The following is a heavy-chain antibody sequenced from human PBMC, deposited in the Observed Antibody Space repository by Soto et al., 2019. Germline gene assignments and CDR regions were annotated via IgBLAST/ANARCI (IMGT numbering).Heavy chain of an antibody. CDR1: GFTFNNYC. V-gene: IGHV3-21*01. CDR3: ARAHGSSPSYTYYFDS. Sequence: PGGSLRFSCVASGFTFNNYCMNWVRQAPGKGLEWVSSICYSSSYIYYSDSVKGRFTISRDNAKNSLFLQMNSLRAEDTAVYYCARAHGSSPSYTYYFDSWGQGTLVTVS. CDR2: ICYSSSYI. D-gene: IGHD3-16*02. J-gene: IGHJ4*02.